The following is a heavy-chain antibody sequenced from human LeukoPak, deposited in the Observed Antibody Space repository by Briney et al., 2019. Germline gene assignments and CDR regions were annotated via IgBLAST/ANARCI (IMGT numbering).Heavy chain of an antibody. J-gene: IGHJ3*02. CDR3: VRGFRFLESWYAFDI. V-gene: IGHV1-46*01. D-gene: IGHD3-3*01. CDR1: GYTFTSYY. CDR2: INPSGGST. Sequence: GASVKVSCKASGYTFTSYYMHWVRQAPGQGLEWMGIINPSGGSTSYAQECQGRVTITRDTSKCTVYMELTSLRSDDTTVHYCVRGFRFLESWYAFDIWGQGTMVTVSS.